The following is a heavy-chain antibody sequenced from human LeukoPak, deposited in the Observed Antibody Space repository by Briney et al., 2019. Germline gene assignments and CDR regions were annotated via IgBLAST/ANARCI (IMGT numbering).Heavy chain of an antibody. J-gene: IGHJ5*02. CDR3: ARETPIFGVVPNWFDP. CDR1: GFTFSSYI. Sequence: GGSLRLSCAASGFTFSSYIMNWVRQAPGKGLEWVSYISSSSSTIYYADSVKGRFTISRDNAKNSLYLQMNSLRAEDTAVYYCARETPIFGVVPNWFDPWGQGTLVTVSS. V-gene: IGHV3-48*01. CDR2: ISSSSSTI. D-gene: IGHD3-3*01.